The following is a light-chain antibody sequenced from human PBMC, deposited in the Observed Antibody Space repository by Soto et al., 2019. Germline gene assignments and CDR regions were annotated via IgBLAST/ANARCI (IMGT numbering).Light chain of an antibody. CDR1: QSVDNN. CDR2: GSF. CDR3: QQYNNWPQT. V-gene: IGKV3-15*01. Sequence: EIVMTQSPVTLSASPGESATLSCRASQSVDNNVAWYQQKPGQAPRLLIVGSFARATGIPARFSGSGSGTEFTLTISSLQSEDFAVYYCQQYNNWPQTFGQGTKVDIK. J-gene: IGKJ1*01.